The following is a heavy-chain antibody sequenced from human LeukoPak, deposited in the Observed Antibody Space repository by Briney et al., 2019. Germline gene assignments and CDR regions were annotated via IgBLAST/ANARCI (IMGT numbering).Heavy chain of an antibody. CDR1: GGSISSYY. CDR3: ASVVVTSIEYFQH. D-gene: IGHD2-21*02. Sequence: NPSETLSLTCTVSGGSISSYYWSWIRQPPGKALEWIGYIYYSGSTNYNPSLKSRVTISVDTSKNQFSLKLRSVTAADTAVYYCASVVVTSIEYFQHWGQGTLVTVSS. CDR2: IYYSGST. V-gene: IGHV4-59*01. J-gene: IGHJ1*01.